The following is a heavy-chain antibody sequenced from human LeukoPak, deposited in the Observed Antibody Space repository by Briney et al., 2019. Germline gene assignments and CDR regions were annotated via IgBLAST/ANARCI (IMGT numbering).Heavy chain of an antibody. CDR3: ARVGYYDSSGPKPRLSGY. CDR1: GFTFSSYS. CDR2: ISSSSSYI. D-gene: IGHD3-22*01. V-gene: IGHV3-21*01. J-gene: IGHJ4*02. Sequence: PGGSLRLSCAASGFTFSSYSMNWVRQAPGKGLEWVSSISSSSSYIYYADSVKGRFTISRDNAKNSLYLQMNSLRAEDTAVYYCARVGYYDSSGPKPRLSGYWGQGTLVTVSS.